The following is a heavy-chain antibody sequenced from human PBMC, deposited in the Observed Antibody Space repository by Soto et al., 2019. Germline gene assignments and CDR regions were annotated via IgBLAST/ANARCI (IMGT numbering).Heavy chain of an antibody. J-gene: IGHJ3*02. CDR3: ARESIAVAGNAFDI. CDR2: IWYDGSNK. Sequence: PGGSLRLFCAASGFTFSSYGMHWVRQAPGKGLEWVAVIWYDGSNKYYADSVKGRFTISRDNSKNTLYLQMNSLRAEDTAVYYCARESIAVAGNAFDIWGQGTMVTVSS. CDR1: GFTFSSYG. D-gene: IGHD6-19*01. V-gene: IGHV3-33*01.